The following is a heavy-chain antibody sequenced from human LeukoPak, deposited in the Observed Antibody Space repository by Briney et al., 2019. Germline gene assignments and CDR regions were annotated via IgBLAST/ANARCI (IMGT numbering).Heavy chain of an antibody. CDR1: GGSISSGSYY. CDR2: IYTSGST. V-gene: IGHV4-61*02. Sequence: SETLSLTCTVSGGSISSGSYYWSWIRQPAGKGLEWIGRIYTSGSTNYNPSLKSRVTISVDTSKNQFSLKLSSVTAADTAVYYCARVTMARGVIPVSYFDYWGQGTLVTVSS. CDR3: ARVTMARGVIPVSYFDY. J-gene: IGHJ4*02. D-gene: IGHD3-10*01.